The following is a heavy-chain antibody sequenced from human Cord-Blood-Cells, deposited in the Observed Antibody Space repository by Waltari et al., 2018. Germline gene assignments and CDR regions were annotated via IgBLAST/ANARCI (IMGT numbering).Heavy chain of an antibody. Sequence: VQPQQRGAGLLKPSETLSLTCAVYGGSFRGYYWSWIRQHPGKGLEWIGEINHSGSTNYNPSLKSRVTISVDTSKNQFSLKLRSVTAADTAVYYCARGQGEGDFWSGYFDYWGQGTLVTVSS. CDR2: INHSGST. CDR3: ARGQGEGDFWSGYFDY. CDR1: GGSFRGYY. J-gene: IGHJ4*02. D-gene: IGHD3-3*01. V-gene: IGHV4-34*01.